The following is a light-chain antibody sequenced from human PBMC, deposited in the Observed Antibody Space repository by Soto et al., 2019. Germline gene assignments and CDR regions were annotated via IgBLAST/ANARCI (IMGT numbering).Light chain of an antibody. CDR3: QQYGSSPTIT. V-gene: IGKV3-20*01. Sequence: IVLTQSPCPLSLSPGERATLPCRASQSVSSSYLAWYQQKPGQAPRLLLYGASSRATGIPDRFSGSGSGTDFTLTISRLEPEDFAVYYCQQYGSSPTITFGQGTRLEIK. CDR2: GAS. J-gene: IGKJ5*01. CDR1: QSVSSSY.